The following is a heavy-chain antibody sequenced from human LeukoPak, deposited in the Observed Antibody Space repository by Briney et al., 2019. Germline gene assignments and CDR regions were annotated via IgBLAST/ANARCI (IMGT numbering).Heavy chain of an antibody. Sequence: SETLSLTCAVYGGSFSGYYWSWIRQPPGKGLEWIGEINHSGSTNYNPSLKSRVTISVDTSKNQFSLKLSSVTAAETAVYYCAREDPPVAGVFDYWGQGTLVTVSS. D-gene: IGHD6-19*01. CDR3: AREDPPVAGVFDY. J-gene: IGHJ4*02. V-gene: IGHV4-34*01. CDR1: GGSFSGYY. CDR2: INHSGST.